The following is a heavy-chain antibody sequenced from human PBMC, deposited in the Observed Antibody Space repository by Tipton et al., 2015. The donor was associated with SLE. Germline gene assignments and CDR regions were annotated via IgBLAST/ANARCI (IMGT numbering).Heavy chain of an antibody. D-gene: IGHD4-17*01. Sequence: LRLSCAVYGGSFSGYYWSWIRQPPGKGLEWIGSIYYSGSTYYNPSLKSRVTISVDTSKNQFSLKLSSVTAADTAVYYCARHASYGEVAFDIWGQGTMVTVSS. CDR3: ARHASYGEVAFDI. J-gene: IGHJ3*02. CDR1: GGSFSGYY. CDR2: IYYSGST. V-gene: IGHV4-34*01.